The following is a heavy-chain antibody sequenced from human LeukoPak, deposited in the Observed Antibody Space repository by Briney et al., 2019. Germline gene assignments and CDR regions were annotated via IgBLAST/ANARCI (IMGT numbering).Heavy chain of an antibody. V-gene: IGHV3-48*01. CDR2: ISSSSSTI. J-gene: IGHJ4*02. Sequence: GGSLRLSCAASGFTFSSYSMNWVRQAPGKGLEWVSYISSSSSTIYYADSVKGRFTISRDNAKNSLYPQMNSLRAEDTAVYYCARGDLFTGDLYYFDYWGQGTLVTVSS. CDR1: GFTFSSYS. CDR3: ARGDLFTGDLYYFDY. D-gene: IGHD1-26*01.